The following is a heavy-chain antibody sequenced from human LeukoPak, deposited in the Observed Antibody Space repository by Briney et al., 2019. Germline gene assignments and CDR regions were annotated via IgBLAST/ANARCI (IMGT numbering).Heavy chain of an antibody. CDR1: GGSFSGYY. V-gene: IGHV4-34*01. CDR3: ARDPYYYDSSGYYGWNYFDY. Sequence: PSETLSLTCAVYGGSFSGYYWSWIRQPPGKGLEWIGEINHSGSTNYNPSLKSRVTISVDTSKNQFSLKLSSVTAADTAAYYCARDPYYYDSSGYYGWNYFDYWGQGTLVTVSS. CDR2: INHSGST. J-gene: IGHJ4*02. D-gene: IGHD3-22*01.